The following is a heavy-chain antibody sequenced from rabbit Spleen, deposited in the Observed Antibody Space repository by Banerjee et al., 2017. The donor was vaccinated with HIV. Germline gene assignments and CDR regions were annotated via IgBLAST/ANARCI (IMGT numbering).Heavy chain of an antibody. V-gene: IGHV1S40*01. Sequence: QSLEESGGDLVKPGASLTLTCTASGFSFSSSHYMCWVRQAPGKGLEWIACMYTGSSGTTYYASWAKGRFTISKTSSTTVTLQMTSLTAADTATYFCARDLVTVIGWNFNLWGPGTLVTVS. D-gene: IGHD5-1*01. J-gene: IGHJ4*01. CDR1: GFSFSSSHY. CDR2: MYTGSSGTT. CDR3: ARDLVTVIGWNFNL.